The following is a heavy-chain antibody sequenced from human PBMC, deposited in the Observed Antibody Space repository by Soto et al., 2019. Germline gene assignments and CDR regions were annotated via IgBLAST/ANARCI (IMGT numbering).Heavy chain of an antibody. CDR3: ARIGGYHGPLDY. Sequence: PSETLSLTCSVSGVSISSYFWSWIRQAPERGLEWIGYTYHRGSTNYSPSLKSRVAISLDTSENQFSLKVNSVTAADTAVYYCARIGGYHGPLDYWGQGTPVTVSS. V-gene: IGHV4-59*01. D-gene: IGHD6-25*01. J-gene: IGHJ4*02. CDR2: TYHRGST. CDR1: GVSISSYF.